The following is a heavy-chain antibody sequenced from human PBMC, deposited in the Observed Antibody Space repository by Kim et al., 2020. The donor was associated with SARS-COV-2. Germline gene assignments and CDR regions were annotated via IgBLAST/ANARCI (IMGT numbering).Heavy chain of an antibody. D-gene: IGHD3-22*01. CDR2: ITWKGDTV. CDR3: ARDAYYDNTGYYGLES. Sequence: GGSLRLSCAGSGFTFDDYGMSWVRQVPGKGLEWVAGITWKGDTVGYVDSVKGRFTISRDNAKKSLYLQMNSLRDEDTALYHCARDAYYDNTGYYGLESWGPGNLVTVSS. CDR1: GFTFDDYG. J-gene: IGHJ5*01. V-gene: IGHV3-20*01.